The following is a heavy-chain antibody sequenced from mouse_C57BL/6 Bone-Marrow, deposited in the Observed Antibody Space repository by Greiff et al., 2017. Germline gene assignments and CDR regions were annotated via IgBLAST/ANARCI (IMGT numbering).Heavy chain of an antibody. CDR3: AGSTMVYYFGY. D-gene: IGHD2-13*01. V-gene: IGHV1-22*01. Sequence: VQLQQSGPELVKPGASVKMSCKASGYTFTDYNMHWVKQSHGKSLEWIGYINPNNGGTSYNQKFKGKATLTVNKSSSTAYMELRSLTAEDSAVYYCAGSTMVYYFGYWGQGTTLTVSS. CDR1: GYTFTDYN. CDR2: INPNNGGT. J-gene: IGHJ2*01.